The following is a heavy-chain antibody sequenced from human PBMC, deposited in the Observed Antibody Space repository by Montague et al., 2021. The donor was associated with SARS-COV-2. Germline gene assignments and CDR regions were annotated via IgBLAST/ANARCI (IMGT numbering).Heavy chain of an antibody. J-gene: IGHJ3*01. D-gene: IGHD1-14*01. CDR2: FYGSGTF. CDR3: ARETMTADAFDV. Sequence: SETLSLTCTVSGDSISSYDWGWIRQPPGMGLEWIAYFYGSGTFDYNPSLKRRATISADRSNNQLSLRLRSVTAADTAMYYCARETMTADAFDVRGQGIMVTVSS. CDR1: GDSISSYD. V-gene: IGHV4-59*01.